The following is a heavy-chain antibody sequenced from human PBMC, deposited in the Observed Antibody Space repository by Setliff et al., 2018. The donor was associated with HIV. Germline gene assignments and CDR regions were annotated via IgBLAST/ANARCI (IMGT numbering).Heavy chain of an antibody. CDR3: ARDPTGGAARFDY. J-gene: IGHJ4*02. D-gene: IGHD6-6*01. CDR1: GYTFTSYD. V-gene: IGHV1-8*02. CDR2: MNPNSGNT. Sequence: GASVKVSCKGSGYTFTSYDINWVRQAPGQGLEWMGWMNPNSGNTGYAQKFQGRVTMTADESTNTAYMELIGLKSEDTAVYYCARDPTGGAARFDYWGQGTLVAVSS.